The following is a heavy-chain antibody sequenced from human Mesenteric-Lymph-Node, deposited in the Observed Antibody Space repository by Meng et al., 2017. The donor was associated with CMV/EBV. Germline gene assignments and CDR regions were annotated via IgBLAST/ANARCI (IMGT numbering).Heavy chain of an antibody. V-gene: IGHV3-9*01. CDR2: ISWNGGRT. D-gene: IGHD7-27*01. Sequence: GGSLRLSCEGSGFTFEDYAIHWVRQPPGKGLEWISSISWNGGRTGYADFVKGRFTISRDNARNSLYLQLNSLRAEDTAVYYCARDSYWGIQYYFDYWGQGTLVTVSS. CDR1: GFTFEDYA. J-gene: IGHJ4*02. CDR3: ARDSYWGIQYYFDY.